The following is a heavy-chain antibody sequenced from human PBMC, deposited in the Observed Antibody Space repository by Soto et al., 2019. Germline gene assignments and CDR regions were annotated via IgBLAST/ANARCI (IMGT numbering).Heavy chain of an antibody. CDR1: GYTFTSYG. J-gene: IGHJ6*02. D-gene: IGHD3-3*01. Sequence: ASVKVSCKASGYTFTSYGISWVRQAPGQGLEWMGWISAYNGNTNYAQKFQGRVTMTTDTSTSTAYMELRSLRSDDTAVYYCARDSETISRFLEWFHGLDVWGQGTTVTVSS. CDR3: ARDSETISRFLEWFHGLDV. CDR2: ISAYNGNT. V-gene: IGHV1-18*01.